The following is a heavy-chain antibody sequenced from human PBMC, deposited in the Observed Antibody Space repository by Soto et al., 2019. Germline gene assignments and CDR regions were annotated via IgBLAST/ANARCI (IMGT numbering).Heavy chain of an antibody. V-gene: IGHV3-15*07. CDR1: GFTFSNAW. J-gene: IGHJ4*02. Sequence: GGSLRLSCAASGFTFSNAWMNWVRQAPGKGLEWVGRIKSKTDGGTTDYAAPVKGRFTISRDDSKNTLYLQMNSLKTEDTAVNYCTTDRRYDILTGYYPFDYWGQGTLVTVSS. CDR3: TTDRRYDILTGYYPFDY. D-gene: IGHD3-9*01. CDR2: IKSKTDGGTT.